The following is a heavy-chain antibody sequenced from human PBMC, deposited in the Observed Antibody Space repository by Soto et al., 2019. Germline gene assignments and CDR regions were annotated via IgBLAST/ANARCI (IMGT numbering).Heavy chain of an antibody. CDR1: GGSISYYS. CDR2: IYYSGTT. V-gene: IGHV4-59*01. Sequence: SETLSLACSVSGGSISYYSVIWIRQSPGKGLEWIGYIYYSGTTNYNPSLKSRVTISIDTSNNHLSLKLTSVTAADPAVYYCARDSQPGRPLGGFDPWGQGTLVTVSS. D-gene: IGHD1-1*01. CDR3: ARDSQPGRPLGGFDP. J-gene: IGHJ5*02.